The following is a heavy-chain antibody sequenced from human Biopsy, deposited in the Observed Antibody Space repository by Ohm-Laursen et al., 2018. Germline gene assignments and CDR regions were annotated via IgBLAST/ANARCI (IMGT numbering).Heavy chain of an antibody. D-gene: IGHD3-22*01. CDR1: GYTYPDYY. V-gene: IGHV1-2*02. J-gene: IGHJ5*02. CDR3: TRGGYYYDSLAYYYWFDP. CDR2: INAKTGDT. Sequence: ASVKVSCKASGYTYPDYYVHWVRQAPGQGLEWMGWINAKTGDTNYAQKFQGRVTMTRDTSISTAYVDLSSLRSDDTAAYYCTRGGYYYDSLAYYYWFDPWGQGTLVTVSS.